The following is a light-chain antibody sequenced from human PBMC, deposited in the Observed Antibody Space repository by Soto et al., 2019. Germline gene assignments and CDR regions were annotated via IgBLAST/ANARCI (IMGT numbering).Light chain of an antibody. J-gene: IGLJ2*01. CDR3: QVWDSSSDHPGV. Sequence: SYELTQPPSVSVAPGKTARIACGGNKIGSKSVHWYQQKPGQAPVPDIYYDSDRPSGIPERFSGYDSGNTATLTTSRVEAGDEADYYCQVWDSSSDHPGVFGGGTKVTVL. CDR2: YDS. CDR1: KIGSKS. V-gene: IGLV3-21*04.